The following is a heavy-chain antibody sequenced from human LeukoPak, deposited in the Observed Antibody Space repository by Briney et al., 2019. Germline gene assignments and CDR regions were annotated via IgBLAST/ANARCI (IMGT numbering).Heavy chain of an antibody. CDR3: ARGGFPAAS. J-gene: IGHJ4*02. D-gene: IGHD2-2*01. CDR2: MSPNSGNT. Sequence: ASVKVSCKASGYTFTSYEINWVRQATGQGLEWMGWMSPNSGNTGHAQKFQGRVTMTRNTSIRTAYMELSSLRSDDTAVYYCARGGFPAASWGQGTLVTVSS. V-gene: IGHV1-8*01. CDR1: GYTFTSYE.